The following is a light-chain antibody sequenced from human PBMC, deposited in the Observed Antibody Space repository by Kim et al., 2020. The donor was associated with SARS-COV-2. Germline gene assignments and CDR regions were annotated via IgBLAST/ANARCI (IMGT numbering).Light chain of an antibody. J-gene: IGKJ1*01. V-gene: IGKV1-NL1*01. CDR1: QDIGNS. CDR3: QQYSGTLAT. CDR2: SAS. Sequence: DIQMTQSPSSLSASIGDRVTITCRASQDIGNSVAWYQQKPGKGPNVLISSASTLASGVPSRFSGSESETEYTLTISSLQPEDFATYYCQQYSGTLATFDQGTKVDIK.